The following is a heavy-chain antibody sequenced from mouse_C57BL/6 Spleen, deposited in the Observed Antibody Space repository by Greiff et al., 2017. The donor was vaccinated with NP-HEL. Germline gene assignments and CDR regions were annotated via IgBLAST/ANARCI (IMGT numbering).Heavy chain of an antibody. V-gene: IGHV14-4*01. CDR1: GFNIKDDY. D-gene: IGHD1-1*01. CDR3: TLFYYGSSPPWYFDV. CDR2: IDPENGDT. J-gene: IGHJ1*03. Sequence: DVKLQESGAELVRPGASVKLSCTASGFNIKDDYMHWVKQRPEQGLEWIGWIDPENGDTEYASKFQGKATITADTSSNTAYLQLSSLTSEDTAVYYCTLFYYGSSPPWYFDVWGTGTTVTVSS.